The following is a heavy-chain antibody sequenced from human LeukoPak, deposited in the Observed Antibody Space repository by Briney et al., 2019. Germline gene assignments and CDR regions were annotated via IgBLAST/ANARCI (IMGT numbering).Heavy chain of an antibody. D-gene: IGHD3-22*01. J-gene: IGHJ3*02. V-gene: IGHV4-30-2*01. CDR1: GGSISSGGYY. CDR2: IYHSGST. CDR3: ARDQGRYYDSSGYYYTGAFDI. Sequence: SQTLSLTCTVSGGSISSGGYYWSWIRQPPGKGLEWIGYIYHSGSTYYNPSLKSRVTISVDRSKNQFSLKLSSVTAADTAVYYCARDQGRYYDSSGYYYTGAFDIWGQGTMVTVSS.